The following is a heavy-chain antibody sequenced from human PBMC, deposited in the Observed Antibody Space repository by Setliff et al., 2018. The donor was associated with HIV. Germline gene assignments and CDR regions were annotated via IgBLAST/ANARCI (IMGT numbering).Heavy chain of an antibody. V-gene: IGHV4-38-2*01. CDR1: AYSISSGYY. J-gene: IGHJ1*01. CDR3: ARQWRDQYNSGVSTEYFQH. CDR2: IYHSGST. D-gene: IGHD3-22*01. Sequence: TLSLTCAVSAYSISSGYYWGWIRQPPGKGLEWIGSIYHSGSTYSNPSLMSRVTISVDTSKHQFSLKLRSVTAADTAVYYCARQWRDQYNSGVSTEYFQHWGLGTLVTVSS.